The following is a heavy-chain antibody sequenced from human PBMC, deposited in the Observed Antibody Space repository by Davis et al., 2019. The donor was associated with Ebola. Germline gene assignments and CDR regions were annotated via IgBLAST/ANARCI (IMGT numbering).Heavy chain of an antibody. Sequence: SETLSLTCTVSGGSVSSGSYYWSWIRQPPGKGLEWIGYIYYSGSTNYNPSLKSRVTISVDTSKNQFSLKLSSVTAADTAVYYCARGRTGSYRPRLDYWGQGTLVTVSS. CDR2: IYYSGST. J-gene: IGHJ4*02. CDR3: ARGRTGSYRPRLDY. CDR1: GGSVSSGSYY. D-gene: IGHD1-26*01. V-gene: IGHV4-61*01.